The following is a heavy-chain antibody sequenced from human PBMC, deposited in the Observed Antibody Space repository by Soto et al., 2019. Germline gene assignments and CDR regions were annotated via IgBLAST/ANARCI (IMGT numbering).Heavy chain of an antibody. Sequence: GGSLRLSCAASGFTFSSYAMSWVRQAPGKGLEWVSAISGSGGSTYYADSVKGRFTISRDNSKNTLYLQMNSLRAEDTAVYYCAKDRDSSGLYGSWCDPWGQVTLGTV. J-gene: IGHJ5*02. CDR2: ISGSGGST. V-gene: IGHV3-23*01. D-gene: IGHD6-19*01. CDR1: GFTFSSYA. CDR3: AKDRDSSGLYGSWCDP.